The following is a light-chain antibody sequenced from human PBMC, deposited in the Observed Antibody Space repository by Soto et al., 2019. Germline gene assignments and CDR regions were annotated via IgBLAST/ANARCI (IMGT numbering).Light chain of an antibody. Sequence: DIQMTQSPSSLSASVGDRVTITCRASQGISNYVAWYQQKTGKDPKILIYAASTMHTGVPSRFSGSGSGPDFTLTISRLQPEDGAPYYCQQYNSAPRTFGQGNKVEIK. J-gene: IGKJ1*01. CDR2: AAS. CDR1: QGISNY. CDR3: QQYNSAPRT. V-gene: IGKV1-27*01.